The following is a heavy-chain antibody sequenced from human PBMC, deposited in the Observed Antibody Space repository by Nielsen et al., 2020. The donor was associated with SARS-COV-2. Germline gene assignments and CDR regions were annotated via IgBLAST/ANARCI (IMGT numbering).Heavy chain of an antibody. Sequence: GESLKISCAASGFAFNTYDMHWVRLTAGKGLEWVSAIGSGGDTYYPDSVKGRFTISRDNAKNSLFLQMDSLGAEDTAVYYCARCRRPYHLFSGDYYWYFDLWGRGTLVTVSS. D-gene: IGHD4-17*01. CDR1: GFAFNTYD. CDR3: ARCRRPYHLFSGDYYWYFDL. V-gene: IGHV3-13*04. J-gene: IGHJ2*01. CDR2: IGSGGDT.